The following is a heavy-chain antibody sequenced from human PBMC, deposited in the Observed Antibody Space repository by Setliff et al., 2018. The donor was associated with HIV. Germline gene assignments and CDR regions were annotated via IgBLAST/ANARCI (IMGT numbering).Heavy chain of an antibody. CDR3: AKTVVGDSYALPNDAFDI. V-gene: IGHV4-39*01. D-gene: IGHD3-16*01. CDR2: TYYSGST. Sequence: PSETLSLTCSVSGGSISDNKYYWGWIRQPPGKGLEWIGSTYYSGSTYYNPSLKSRVTISVDTSKNRFSLKLSSVTAFDTAVYYCAKTVVGDSYALPNDAFDIWGQGTMVTVSS. J-gene: IGHJ3*02. CDR1: GGSISDNKYY.